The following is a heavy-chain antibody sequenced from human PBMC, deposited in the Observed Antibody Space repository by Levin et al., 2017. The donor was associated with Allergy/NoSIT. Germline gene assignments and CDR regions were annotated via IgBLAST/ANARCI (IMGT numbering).Heavy chain of an antibody. CDR1: GHTFTNFA. CDR2: INVGNGNT. J-gene: IGHJ5*02. D-gene: IGHD6-13*01. V-gene: IGHV1-3*01. CDR3: AFAAAARLDWLDP. Sequence: GESLKISCKASGHTFTNFAMHWVRQAPGQGLEWMGWINVGNGNTRYSQRFHDRVTFTIDTSANTAYMELSSLRYEDTAVYFCAFAAAARLDWLDPWGQGTLVTVSS.